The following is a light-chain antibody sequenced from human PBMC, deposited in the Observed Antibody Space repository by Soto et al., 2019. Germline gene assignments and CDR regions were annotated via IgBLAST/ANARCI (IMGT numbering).Light chain of an antibody. CDR1: QSVSSSY. J-gene: IGKJ4*01. CDR3: QHYGSSPLT. CDR2: GAS. V-gene: IGKV3-20*01. Sequence: EIVLTQSPGTLSLSPGERATLSCWASQSVSSSYLAWYQHKPGQAPRLLIYGASNRATGIPDRFSGSGSGTDFTLTISRLEPEDLAVYYCQHYGSSPLTFGGGTKVEIK.